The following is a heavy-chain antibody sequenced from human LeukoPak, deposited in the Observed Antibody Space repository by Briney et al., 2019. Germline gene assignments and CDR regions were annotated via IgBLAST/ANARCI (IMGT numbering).Heavy chain of an antibody. CDR1: GFTFSDFH. CDR2: ITNSGSDI. Sequence: GGSLRLSCVVSGFTFSDFHTSWLRQAPGKGLEWISYITNSGSDIEYADSVKGRFTISWDNAKKSLYLEMNTLRAEDTAIYYCACPYRSRFDYWGRGTLVTVSS. V-gene: IGHV3-11*01. CDR3: ACPYRSRFDY. J-gene: IGHJ4*02. D-gene: IGHD6-13*01.